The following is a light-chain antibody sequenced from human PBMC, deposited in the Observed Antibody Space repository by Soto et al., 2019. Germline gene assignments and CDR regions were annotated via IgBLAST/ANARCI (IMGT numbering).Light chain of an antibody. Sequence: EIVMTQSPATLSVAPGETATLSCRASQRVGSYLAWYQQKPGQAPRLLIYDASNRATGIPARFSGSGSGTDFTLTISSLEPEDFAVYYCQQRSNWPLITFGQGTRLEIK. CDR3: QQRSNWPLIT. CDR1: QRVGSY. CDR2: DAS. V-gene: IGKV3-11*01. J-gene: IGKJ5*01.